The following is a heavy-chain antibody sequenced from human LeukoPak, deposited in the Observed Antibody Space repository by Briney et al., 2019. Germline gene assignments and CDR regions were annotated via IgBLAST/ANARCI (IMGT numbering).Heavy chain of an antibody. CDR3: AREVYGGNSDAFDI. V-gene: IGHV3-21*01. CDR1: GFTFSRFA. D-gene: IGHD4-23*01. J-gene: IGHJ3*02. CDR2: ISSSSYT. Sequence: PGGSLRLSCAASGFTFSRFAMSWVRQAPGKGLEWVSSISSSSYTYYADSVKGRFSISRDNAKNSLFLQTNSLRAEDTAVYYCAREVYGGNSDAFDIWGQGTMVTVSS.